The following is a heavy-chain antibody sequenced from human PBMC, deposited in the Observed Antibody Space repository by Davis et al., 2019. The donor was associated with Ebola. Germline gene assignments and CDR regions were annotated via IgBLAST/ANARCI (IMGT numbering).Heavy chain of an antibody. Sequence: SETLSLTCTVSGGSISSYYWSWIRQPPGKGLEWIAYIYYSGITNYNPSLKNRVPISVDTSKNQFPLKLSSVTAADTAVYYCASGGPPYYYAMDVWGQGTTVTVSS. D-gene: IGHD4-23*01. CDR2: IYYSGIT. CDR3: ASGGPPYYYAMDV. J-gene: IGHJ6*02. CDR1: GGSISSYY. V-gene: IGHV4-59*08.